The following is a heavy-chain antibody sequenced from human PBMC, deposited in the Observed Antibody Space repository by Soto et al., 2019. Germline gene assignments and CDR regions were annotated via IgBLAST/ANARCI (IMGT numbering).Heavy chain of an antibody. Sequence: QVRLQESGPGLVKPSETLSLTCTDSGGSMMSYYWSWIRQPPGRGLEWIGFIYYAGSTKYNPSLNSRVTISVDTSKNQISLTVTSVTAADTAVYYCARRIVATETFGYWGQGTLVTVSS. J-gene: IGHJ4*02. CDR2: IYYAGST. D-gene: IGHD5-12*01. CDR1: GGSMMSYY. CDR3: ARRIVATETFGY. V-gene: IGHV4-59*08.